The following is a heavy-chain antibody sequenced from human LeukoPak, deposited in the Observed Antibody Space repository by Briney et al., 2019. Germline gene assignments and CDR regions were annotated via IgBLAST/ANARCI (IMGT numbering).Heavy chain of an antibody. CDR3: ARAKDYGGNLDY. CDR1: GFTFSSYS. J-gene: IGHJ4*02. CDR2: ISSSSSYI. Sequence: GGSLRLSCAASGFTFSSYSMNWVRQAPGKGLEWVSSISSSSSYIYYADSVKGRFTISRDNAKISLYLQMNSLRAEDTAVYYCARAKDYGGNLDYWGQGTLVTVSS. D-gene: IGHD4-23*01. V-gene: IGHV3-21*01.